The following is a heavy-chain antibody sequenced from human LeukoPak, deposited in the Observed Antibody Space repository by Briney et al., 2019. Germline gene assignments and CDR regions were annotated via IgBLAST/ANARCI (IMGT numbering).Heavy chain of an antibody. Sequence: SETLSLTCAVYGGSFSGYYWSWIRQPPGKGLEWIGEINHSGSTNYNPSLKSRVTISVDTSKNQFSLKLSSVIAADTAVYYCARGVYYYGSGSYLTPFDYWGQGTLVTVSS. D-gene: IGHD3-10*01. CDR1: GGSFSGYY. J-gene: IGHJ4*02. V-gene: IGHV4-34*01. CDR2: INHSGST. CDR3: ARGVYYYGSGSYLTPFDY.